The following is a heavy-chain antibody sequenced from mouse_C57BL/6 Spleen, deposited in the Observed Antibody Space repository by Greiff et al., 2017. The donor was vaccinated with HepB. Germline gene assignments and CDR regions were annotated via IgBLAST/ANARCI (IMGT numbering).Heavy chain of an antibody. CDR1: GYTFTDYY. CDR3: AREEEALYYSNYKDWYFDV. D-gene: IGHD2-5*01. Sequence: QVQLQQSGAELVRPGASVKLSCKASGYTFTDYYINWVKQRPGQGLEWIARIYPGSGNTYYNEKFKGKATLTAEKSSSTAYMQLRSLTSEDSAVYFCAREEEALYYSNYKDWYFDVWGTGTTVTVSS. J-gene: IGHJ1*03. V-gene: IGHV1-76*01. CDR2: IYPGSGNT.